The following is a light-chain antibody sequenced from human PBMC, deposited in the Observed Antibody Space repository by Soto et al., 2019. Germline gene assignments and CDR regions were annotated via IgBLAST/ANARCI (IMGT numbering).Light chain of an antibody. Sequence: DIVLTQSPATLPLSPGQRATLSCRASETVRSNFLTWYQQKPGQAPSLLISGASARATGIPDRFSGSGSGTDFTLTISRVESEDFGMYYCQQYGGSPLLTFGGGTKLEI. CDR3: QQYGGSPLLT. V-gene: IGKV3-20*01. CDR1: ETVRSNF. J-gene: IGKJ4*01. CDR2: GAS.